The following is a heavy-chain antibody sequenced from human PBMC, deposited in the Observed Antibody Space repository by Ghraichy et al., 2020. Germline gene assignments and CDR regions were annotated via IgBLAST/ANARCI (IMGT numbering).Heavy chain of an antibody. D-gene: IGHD6-13*01. CDR1: GFTFDDYA. Sequence: GGSLRLSCAASGFTFDDYAMHWVRQAPGKGLEWVSGISWNSGSIGYADSVKGRFTISRDNAKNSLYLQMNSLRAEDTALYYCAKAVRGSSSWYQFDYWGQGTLVTVSS. J-gene: IGHJ4*02. CDR2: ISWNSGSI. V-gene: IGHV3-9*01. CDR3: AKAVRGSSSWYQFDY.